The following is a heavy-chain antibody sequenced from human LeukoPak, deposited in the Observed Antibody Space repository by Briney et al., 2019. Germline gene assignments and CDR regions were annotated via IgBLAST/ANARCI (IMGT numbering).Heavy chain of an antibody. D-gene: IGHD2-15*01. Sequence: TSETLSLTCTVSGGSISSSSYYWGWIRQPPGKGLEWIGSIYYSGSTYYNPSLKSRVTISVDTSKNQFSLKLSSVTAADTAVYYCATSIVVLDYWGQGTLVTVSS. CDR1: GGSISSSSYY. CDR3: ATSIVVLDY. V-gene: IGHV4-39*07. J-gene: IGHJ4*02. CDR2: IYYSGST.